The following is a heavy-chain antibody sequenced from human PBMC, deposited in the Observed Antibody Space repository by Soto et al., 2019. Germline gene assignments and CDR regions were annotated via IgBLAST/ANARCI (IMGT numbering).Heavy chain of an antibody. J-gene: IGHJ4*02. Sequence: PRGALRLSCATSVFTFGTYGMHWVRQAPGKGLEWVAGIWYDGSVKTYADSVKGRFSISRDNSQNTVYLQMNTLRAGDTAVYYCARADCGGKCPCDYWGQGTMVTVSS. CDR3: ARADCGGKCPCDY. CDR1: VFTFGTYG. CDR2: IWYDGSVK. V-gene: IGHV3-33*01. D-gene: IGHD2-21*01.